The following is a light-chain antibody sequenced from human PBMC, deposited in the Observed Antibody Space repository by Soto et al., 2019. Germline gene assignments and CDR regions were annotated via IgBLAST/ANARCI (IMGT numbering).Light chain of an antibody. Sequence: DIQMTQSPSSLSASVGDRVTITCRASQSISSYLNWYQQKPGKAPKLLIYAASSLQSGVPSRFSGSGSGTDFTLTISSLQPEDFATYYCQKSYSTPLITFGQGTRLAIK. V-gene: IGKV1-39*01. CDR1: QSISSY. J-gene: IGKJ5*01. CDR2: AAS. CDR3: QKSYSTPLIT.